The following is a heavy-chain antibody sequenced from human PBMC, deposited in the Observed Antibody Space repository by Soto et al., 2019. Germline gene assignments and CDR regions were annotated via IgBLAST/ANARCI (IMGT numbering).Heavy chain of an antibody. J-gene: IGHJ3*02. CDR2: IKSKTDGGTT. D-gene: IGHD1-7*01. Sequence: GGSLRLSCAASGFTFSNAWMSWVRQAPGKGLEWVGRIKSKTDGGTTDYAAPVKGRFTISRDDSKNTLYLQMNSLKTEDTAVYYWTTDQAPRITGTSHDAFDIWGQGTMVTVSS. V-gene: IGHV3-15*01. CDR1: GFTFSNAW. CDR3: TTDQAPRITGTSHDAFDI.